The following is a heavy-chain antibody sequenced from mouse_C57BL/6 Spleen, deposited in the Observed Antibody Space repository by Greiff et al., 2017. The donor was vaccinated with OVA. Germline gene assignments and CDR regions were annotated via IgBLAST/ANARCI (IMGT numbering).Heavy chain of an antibody. V-gene: IGHV5-4*03. D-gene: IGHD1-1*02. Sequence: EVMLVESGGGLVKPGGSLKLSCAASGFTFSSYAMSWVRQTPEKRLERVATISDGGSYTYYPDNVKGRFTISRDNAKNNLYLQMSQLKAEDTAMYYCARGGGNYLDYWGQGTTLTVSS. J-gene: IGHJ2*01. CDR3: ARGGGNYLDY. CDR2: ISDGGSYT. CDR1: GFTFSSYA.